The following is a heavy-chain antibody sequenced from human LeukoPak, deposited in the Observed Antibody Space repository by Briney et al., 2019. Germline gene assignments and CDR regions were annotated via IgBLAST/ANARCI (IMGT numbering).Heavy chain of an antibody. D-gene: IGHD3-3*01. CDR3: AKAFGVVTSFDY. V-gene: IGHV3-9*01. J-gene: IGHJ4*02. CDR1: GFTFDDYA. CDR2: ISWNSGSI. Sequence: GGSLRLSCAASGFTFDDYAMHWVRQAPGKGLEWVSGISWNSGSIGYADSVKGRFTIPRDNAKNSLYLQMNSLRAEDTALYYCAKAFGVVTSFDYWGQGTLVTVSS.